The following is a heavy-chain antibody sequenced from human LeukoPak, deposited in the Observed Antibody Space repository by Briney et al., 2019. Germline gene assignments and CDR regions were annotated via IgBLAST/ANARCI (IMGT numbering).Heavy chain of an antibody. V-gene: IGHV4-4*02. CDR2: IYHSGST. J-gene: IGHJ4*02. CDR3: ARASYYYDGLDS. Sequence: PSETLSLTCAVSGGSISSSNWWSWVRQPPGKGLEWIGEIYHSGSTNYNPSLKSRVTMSVDTSKNQFSLNLSSVIAADTAVYYCARASYYYDGLDSWGQGTLVTVSS. CDR1: GGSISSSNW. D-gene: IGHD3-22*01.